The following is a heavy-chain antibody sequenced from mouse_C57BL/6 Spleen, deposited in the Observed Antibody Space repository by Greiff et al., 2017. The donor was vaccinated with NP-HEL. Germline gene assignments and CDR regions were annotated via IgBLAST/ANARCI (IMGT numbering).Heavy chain of an antibody. J-gene: IGHJ1*03. CDR2: INPSNGGT. Sequence: QVQLQQSGTELVKPGASVKLSCKASGYTFTSYWMHWVKQRPGQGLEWIGNINPSNGGTNYNEKFKSKATLTVDKSSSTAYMQLSSLTSEDSAVYYCARRGYDYDGWYCDVWGTGTTVTVSS. CDR1: GYTFTSYW. CDR3: ARRGYDYDGWYCDV. D-gene: IGHD2-4*01. V-gene: IGHV1-53*01.